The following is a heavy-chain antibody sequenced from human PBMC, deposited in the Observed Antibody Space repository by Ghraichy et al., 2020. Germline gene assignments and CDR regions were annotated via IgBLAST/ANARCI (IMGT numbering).Heavy chain of an antibody. CDR3: ARDLSSPKYGMDV. V-gene: IGHV3-48*02. J-gene: IGHJ6*02. CDR1: GFTVSSNY. CDR2: ISSRSTTI. Sequence: GGSLRLSCAASGFTVSSNYMSWVRQGPGKGLEWVSYISSRSTTIFYADSVKGRFTISRDNAKNSLDLQMNSLRDEDTAVYFCARDLSSPKYGMDVWGQGTTVTVSS.